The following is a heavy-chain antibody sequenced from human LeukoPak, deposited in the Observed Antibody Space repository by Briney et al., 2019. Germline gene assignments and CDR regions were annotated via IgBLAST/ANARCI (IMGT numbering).Heavy chain of an antibody. CDR3: AHRSSSCGTSDP. D-gene: IGHD6-13*01. J-gene: IGHJ5*02. Sequence: SGPTLLKPTQTLTLTSTFSGISPSTSGARVGWIRQPPGEAPEWVALIYWNDDERYSPSLKSGLTITKYTSKNQVLLTMTNMDPVDTPTYYCAHRSSSCGTSDPWGQGTLVTVSS. CDR1: GISPSTSGAR. V-gene: IGHV2-5*01. CDR2: IYWNDDE.